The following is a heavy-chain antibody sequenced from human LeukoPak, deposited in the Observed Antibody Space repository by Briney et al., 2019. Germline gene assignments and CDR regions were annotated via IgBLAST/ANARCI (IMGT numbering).Heavy chain of an antibody. CDR1: RFTFSSYG. V-gene: IGHV3-7*01. CDR3: ARDPSIAVANDAFDI. CDR2: IKQDGSEK. D-gene: IGHD6-19*01. Sequence: GGSLRLSCAASRFTFSSYGMHWVRQAPGKGLEWVANIKQDGSEKYYVDSVKGRFTISRDNAKNSLYLQMNSLRAEDTAVYYCARDPSIAVANDAFDIWGQGTMVTVSS. J-gene: IGHJ3*02.